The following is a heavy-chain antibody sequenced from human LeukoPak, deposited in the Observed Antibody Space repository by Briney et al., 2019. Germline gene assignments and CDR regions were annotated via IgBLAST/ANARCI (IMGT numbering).Heavy chain of an antibody. CDR3: ARYFAETAEYYFDY. Sequence: SVKVSCKASGGTFSSYAISWVRQAPGQGLEWMGGIIPIFGKANYAKKFQGRVTITADISTRTSYMELSSLRSEDTAVYYCARYFAETAEYYFDYWGQGTLVTVSS. CDR1: GGTFSSYA. V-gene: IGHV1-69*06. J-gene: IGHJ4*02. CDR2: IIPIFGKA. D-gene: IGHD3-9*01.